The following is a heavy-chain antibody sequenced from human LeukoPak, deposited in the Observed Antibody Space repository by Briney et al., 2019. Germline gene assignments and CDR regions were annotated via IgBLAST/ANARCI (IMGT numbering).Heavy chain of an antibody. CDR2: INHSGST. D-gene: IGHD6-19*01. CDR3: ARRAQWLVRWFDP. CDR1: GGSFSGYY. V-gene: IGHV4-34*01. J-gene: IGHJ5*02. Sequence: SETLSLTCAVYGGSFSGYYWSWIRQPPGKGLEWIGEINHSGSTNYNPSLKSRVTISVDTSKNQFSLKLSSVTAADTAVYYCARRAQWLVRWFDPWSQGTLVTVSS.